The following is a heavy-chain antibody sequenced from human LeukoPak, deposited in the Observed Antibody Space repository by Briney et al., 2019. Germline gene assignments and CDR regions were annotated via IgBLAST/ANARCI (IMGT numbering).Heavy chain of an antibody. D-gene: IGHD6-19*01. Sequence: SETLSLTCTVSGGSISSSSYYWGWIRQPPGKGLEWTGSIYYSGSTYYNPSLKSRVTISVDTSKNQFSLKLSSVTAADTAVCYCARLYAPLAVAGSGWYFDYWGQGTLVTVSS. V-gene: IGHV4-39*07. J-gene: IGHJ4*02. CDR3: ARLYAPLAVAGSGWYFDY. CDR1: GGSISSSSYY. CDR2: IYYSGST.